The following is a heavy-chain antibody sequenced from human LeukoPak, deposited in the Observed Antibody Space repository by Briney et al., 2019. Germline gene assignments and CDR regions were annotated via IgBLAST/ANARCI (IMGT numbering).Heavy chain of an antibody. CDR1: GFTFSSYA. D-gene: IGHD3-10*01. CDR2: FSGSGGST. CDR3: AREPRILWFGEEPLDY. Sequence: GGSLRLSCAASGFTFSSYAMSWVRQAPGKGLECISGFSGSGGSTYYADSVKGRFTISRDNSKNTLYLQMNSLRAEDTAVYYCAREPRILWFGEEPLDYWGQGTLVTVSS. V-gene: IGHV3-23*01. J-gene: IGHJ4*02.